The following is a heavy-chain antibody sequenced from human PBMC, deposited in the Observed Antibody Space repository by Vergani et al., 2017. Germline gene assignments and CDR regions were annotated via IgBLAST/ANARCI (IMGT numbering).Heavy chain of an antibody. V-gene: IGHV1-69*02. CDR2: IIPILGIA. D-gene: IGHD2-2*01. Sequence: QVQLVQSGAEVKKPGSSVKVSCKASGGTFSSYTISWVRQAPGQGLEWMGRIIPILGIANYAQKFQGRVTITADKSTSTAYMELSSLRSEDTAVYYCARVGHCSSTSCPPLSYWGQGTLVTVSS. J-gene: IGHJ4*02. CDR3: ARVGHCSSTSCPPLSY. CDR1: GGTFSSYT.